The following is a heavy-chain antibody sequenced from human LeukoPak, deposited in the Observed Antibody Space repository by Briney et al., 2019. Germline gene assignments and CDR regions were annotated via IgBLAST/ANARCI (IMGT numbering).Heavy chain of an antibody. CDR3: ARGPSSSWEHDAFDI. V-gene: IGHV1-8*01. Sequence: ASVTVSCTASGYTFTSYDINWVRQATGQGLEWMGWMNPNSSNTGYAQKFQGRVTMTRNTSISTAYMELSSLRSEDTAVYYCARGPSSSWEHDAFDIWGQGTMVTVSS. D-gene: IGHD6-13*01. J-gene: IGHJ3*02. CDR1: GYTFTSYD. CDR2: MNPNSSNT.